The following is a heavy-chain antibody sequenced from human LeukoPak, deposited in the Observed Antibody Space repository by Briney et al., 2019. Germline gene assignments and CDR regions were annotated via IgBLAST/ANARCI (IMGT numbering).Heavy chain of an antibody. CDR2: ISSSSSYI. Sequence: PGGSLRLSCAASGVTLSTYAMSWVRQAPGKGLEWVSSISSSSSYIYYADSVKGRFTISRDNAKNSLYLQMNSLRAEDTAVYYCARDRFDYVWGSYRRYYFDYWGQGTLVAVSS. V-gene: IGHV3-21*01. CDR1: GVTLSTYA. J-gene: IGHJ4*02. D-gene: IGHD3-16*02. CDR3: ARDRFDYVWGSYRRYYFDY.